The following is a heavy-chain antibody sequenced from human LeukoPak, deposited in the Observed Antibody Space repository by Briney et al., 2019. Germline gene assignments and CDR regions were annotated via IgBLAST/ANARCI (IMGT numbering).Heavy chain of an antibody. CDR2: IYYSGST. D-gene: IGHD1-26*01. V-gene: IGHV4-59*01. CDR3: ARDRYGGIDY. J-gene: IGHJ4*02. Sequence: PSETLSLTCTVSGGSISSYYWSWIRQPPGKGLEWIGYIYYSGSTNYNPSLKSRVTISVDTSKNQFSLKLSSVTAADTAVYYCARDRYGGIDYWGQGTLVTVSS. CDR1: GGSISSYY.